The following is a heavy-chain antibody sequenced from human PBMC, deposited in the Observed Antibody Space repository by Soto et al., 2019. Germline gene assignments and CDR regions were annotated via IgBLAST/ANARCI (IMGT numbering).Heavy chain of an antibody. CDR3: TGHTGGYFWSALSLDY. V-gene: IGHV3-73*01. Sequence: EVQLVESGGGLVQPGGSLKLSCAASGFTFSGSAMHWVRQASGKGLEWVGRIRSKANSYATAYAASVKGRFTISRDDSKNTAYLQMNSLKTEDTAVYYCTGHTGGYFWSALSLDYWGQGTLVTVSS. CDR1: GFTFSGSA. J-gene: IGHJ4*02. CDR2: IRSKANSYAT. D-gene: IGHD3-3*01.